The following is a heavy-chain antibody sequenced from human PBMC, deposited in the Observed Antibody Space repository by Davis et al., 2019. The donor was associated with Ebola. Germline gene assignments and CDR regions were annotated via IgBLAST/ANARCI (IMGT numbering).Heavy chain of an antibody. V-gene: IGHV3-23*01. Sequence: GESLKISCAASGFTFSTHAMIWVRQAPGKGLEWVSGISGSGGSTYYADSVKGRFTISRDNSNNTLYLQMNSLRAEDTAVYYCANSYSGYGNYFDYWGQGTLVTVSS. CDR3: ANSYSGYGNYFDY. CDR1: GFTFSTHA. D-gene: IGHD5-12*01. CDR2: ISGSGGST. J-gene: IGHJ4*02.